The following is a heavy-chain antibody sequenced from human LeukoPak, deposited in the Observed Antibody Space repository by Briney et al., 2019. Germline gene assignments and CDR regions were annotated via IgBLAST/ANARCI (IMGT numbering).Heavy chain of an antibody. J-gene: IGHJ6*03. CDR1: GFTFSSYW. CDR2: IKQDGREK. Sequence: GGSLRLSCAASGFTFSSYWMSWVRQSPGKGLEWVANIKQDGREKYYVHSVKGRFTISRDNAKNSLYLQMNSLRAEDTAVYYCARDSHYYYYMDVWGKGTTVTVSS. CDR3: ARDSHYYYYMDV. V-gene: IGHV3-7*01.